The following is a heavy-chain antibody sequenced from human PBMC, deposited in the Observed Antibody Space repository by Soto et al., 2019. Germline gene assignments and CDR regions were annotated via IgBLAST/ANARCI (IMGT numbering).Heavy chain of an antibody. V-gene: IGHV3-43*01. J-gene: IGHJ4*02. CDR1: GFTFDDYT. CDR3: AKDKADSSSSGLDY. Sequence: GGSLRLSCAASGFTFDDYTMHWVRQAPGKGLEWVSLISWDGGSTYYADSVKGRFTISRDNSKNSLYLQMNSLRTEDTALYYCAKDKADSSSSGLDYWGQGTLVTVSS. D-gene: IGHD6-6*01. CDR2: ISWDGGST.